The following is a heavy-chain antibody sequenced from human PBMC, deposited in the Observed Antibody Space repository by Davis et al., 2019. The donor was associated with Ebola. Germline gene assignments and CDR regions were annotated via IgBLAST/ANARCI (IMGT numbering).Heavy chain of an antibody. J-gene: IGHJ1*01. D-gene: IGHD6-13*01. CDR1: GYTFTSYD. CDR2: MNPDSGNT. CDR3: ARDAEAAGPFQH. Sequence: ASAQVSCKASGYTFTSYDINWVRQAPGHGLEWMGWMNPDSGNTGYVQMFQGRLTITRNTSISTAYMELSSLRSEDTAVYYCARDAEAAGPFQHWGQGTLVTVSS. V-gene: IGHV1-8*03.